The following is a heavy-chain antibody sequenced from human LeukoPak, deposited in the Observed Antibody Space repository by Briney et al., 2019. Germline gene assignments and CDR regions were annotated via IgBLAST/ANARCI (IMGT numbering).Heavy chain of an antibody. D-gene: IGHD1-26*01. J-gene: IGHJ4*02. Sequence: PGGSLRLSCAASGFTFSDYSMNWVRQAPGKGLEWVSSMSSSSSYIYYADSVKGRFTISRDNAKNSLYLQMNSLRAEDTAVYYCARVRSGNYPPFYFDYWGQGTLVTVSS. V-gene: IGHV3-21*01. CDR1: GFTFSDYS. CDR3: ARVRSGNYPPFYFDY. CDR2: MSSSSSYI.